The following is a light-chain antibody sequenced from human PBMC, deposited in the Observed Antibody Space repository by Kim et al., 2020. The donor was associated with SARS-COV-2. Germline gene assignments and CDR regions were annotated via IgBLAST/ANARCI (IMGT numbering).Light chain of an antibody. CDR1: QDIRRG. CDR2: TAT. CDR3: QQYKSYPVT. Sequence: ASVGDRVPITCRASQDIRRGLASYQQRTGTAPKSLIYTATTLESGVPSRFSGSGSGTYFTLTISSLQPEDFATYYCQQYKSYPVTFGQGTRLEIK. J-gene: IGKJ5*01. V-gene: IGKV1D-16*01.